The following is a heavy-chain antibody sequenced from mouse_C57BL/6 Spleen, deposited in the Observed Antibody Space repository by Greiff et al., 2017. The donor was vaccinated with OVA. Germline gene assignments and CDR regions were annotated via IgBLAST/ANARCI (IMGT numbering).Heavy chain of an antibody. J-gene: IGHJ3*01. CDR2: ISNGGGST. CDR1: GFTFSDYY. CDR3: AGPVGFAY. V-gene: IGHV5-12*01. Sequence: DVMLVESGGGLVQPGGSLKLSCAASGFTFSDYYMYWVRQTPEKTLEWVAYISNGGGSTYYPDTVKGRFTISRDNAKNTLYLQMSRLKSEDTAMYYCAGPVGFAYWGQGTLVTVSA.